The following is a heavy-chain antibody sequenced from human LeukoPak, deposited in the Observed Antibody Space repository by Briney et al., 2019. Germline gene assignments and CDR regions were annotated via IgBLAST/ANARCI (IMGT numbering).Heavy chain of an antibody. J-gene: IGHJ4*02. CDR2: INPNSGGT. Sequence: RASVKVSCRASGYTFTGYYMHWVRQAPGQGLEWMGWINPNSGGTNYAQKFQGRVTMTRDTSISTAYMELSRLRSDDTAVYYCARVMVDNEYSSSFGLGYYFDYWGQGTLVTVSS. CDR3: ARVMVDNEYSSSFGLGYYFDY. D-gene: IGHD6-6*01. CDR1: GYTFTGYY. V-gene: IGHV1-2*02.